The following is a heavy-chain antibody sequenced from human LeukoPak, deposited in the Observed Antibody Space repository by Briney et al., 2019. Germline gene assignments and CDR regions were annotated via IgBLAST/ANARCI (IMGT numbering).Heavy chain of an antibody. D-gene: IGHD1-26*01. CDR3: AKDFQGIVGATQIDF. J-gene: IGHJ4*02. V-gene: IGHV3-21*04. Sequence: GGSLRLSCAASGFTFSSYTMNWVRQAPGKGLEWVSSISSSGSYIYYADSLKGRFTISRDNSKNSLYLQMNSLRTEDTAFYYCAKDFQGIVGATQIDFWGQGTLVTVSS. CDR1: GFTFSSYT. CDR2: ISSSGSYI.